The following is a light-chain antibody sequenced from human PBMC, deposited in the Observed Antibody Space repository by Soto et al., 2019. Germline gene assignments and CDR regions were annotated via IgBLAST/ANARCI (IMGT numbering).Light chain of an antibody. Sequence: QSALTQPRSVSGSPGQSITISCTGTSSDVGSYNLVSWYQQHPGKAPKLMIYEGSKRPSGVSNRFSGSKSGNTASLTISGLQAEDEADYYGCSYAGSSTWVFGGGTKVTVL. CDR2: EGS. V-gene: IGLV2-23*01. J-gene: IGLJ2*01. CDR3: CSYAGSSTWV. CDR1: SSDVGSYNL.